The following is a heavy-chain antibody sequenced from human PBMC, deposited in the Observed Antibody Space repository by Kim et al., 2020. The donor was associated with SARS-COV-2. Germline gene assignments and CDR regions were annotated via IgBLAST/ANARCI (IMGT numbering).Heavy chain of an antibody. J-gene: IGHJ3*02. CDR2: IIPIFGTA. Sequence: SVKVSCKASGGTFSSYAISWVRQAPGQGLEWMGGIIPIFGTANYAQKFQGRVTITADESTSTAYMELSSLRSEDTAVYYCARGTYYYDSSGYYDDAFDIWGQGTMVTVSS. CDR3: ARGTYYYDSSGYYDDAFDI. V-gene: IGHV1-69*13. D-gene: IGHD3-22*01. CDR1: GGTFSSYA.